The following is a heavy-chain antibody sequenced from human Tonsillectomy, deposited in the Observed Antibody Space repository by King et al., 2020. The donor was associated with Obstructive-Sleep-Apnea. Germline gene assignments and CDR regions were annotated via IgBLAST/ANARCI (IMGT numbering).Heavy chain of an antibody. J-gene: IGHJ4*02. CDR2: IWYDGSNK. D-gene: IGHD4-17*01. Sequence: VQLVESGGGVVQPGRSLRLSCAASGFPFSAYGMHWVRQAPGKGLEWVAVIWYDGSNKYYADSVKGRFTVSRDNSNNTLYLQMNSLRAEDTAVYYCASTVDYGDYDFDYWGQGTLVTVSS. V-gene: IGHV3-33*01. CDR1: GFPFSAYG. CDR3: ASTVDYGDYDFDY.